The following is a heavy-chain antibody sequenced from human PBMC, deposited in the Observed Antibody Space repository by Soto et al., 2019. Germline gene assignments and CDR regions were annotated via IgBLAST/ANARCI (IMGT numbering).Heavy chain of an antibody. CDR1: GDSVTSHY. V-gene: IGHV4-59*02. J-gene: IGHJ4*02. CDR3: ARAPETPSIFGVALPYFFDY. D-gene: IGHD3-3*01. Sequence: SETLSLTCSFSGDSVTSHYLTWIRQSPEKGLEWIGYMHYTGFSHYNPSLKSRLTISVDRSKNQFTLQLTSVTVADTAVYYCARAPETPSIFGVALPYFFDYWGQGTLVTVS. CDR2: MHYTGFS.